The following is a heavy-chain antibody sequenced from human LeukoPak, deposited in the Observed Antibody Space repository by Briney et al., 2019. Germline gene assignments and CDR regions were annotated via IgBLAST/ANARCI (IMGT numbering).Heavy chain of an antibody. J-gene: IGHJ6*02. Sequence: PSETLSLTCTVSGGSISSYYWSWIRQPPGKGLEWIGYIYYSGSTNYNPSLKSRVTISVDRSKNQFSLKLSSVTAADTAVYYCARGSPYYYYGMDVWGQGTTVTVSS. CDR3: ARGSPYYYYGMDV. CDR2: IYYSGST. CDR1: GGSISSYY. V-gene: IGHV4-59*12.